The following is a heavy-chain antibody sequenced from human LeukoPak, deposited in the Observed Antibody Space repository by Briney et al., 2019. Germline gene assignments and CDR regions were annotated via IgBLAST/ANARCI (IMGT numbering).Heavy chain of an antibody. Sequence: SVKVSCKASGGTFSSYAISWVRQAPGQGLEWMGGIIPIFGTANYAQKFQGRVTITADESTSTAYMELSSLRSEDTAVYYCARGGSRPNSDIVVVPAAEVFDYWGQGTLVTVSS. CDR2: IIPIFGTA. D-gene: IGHD2-2*01. V-gene: IGHV1-69*13. CDR1: GGTFSSYA. CDR3: ARGGSRPNSDIVVVPAAEVFDY. J-gene: IGHJ4*02.